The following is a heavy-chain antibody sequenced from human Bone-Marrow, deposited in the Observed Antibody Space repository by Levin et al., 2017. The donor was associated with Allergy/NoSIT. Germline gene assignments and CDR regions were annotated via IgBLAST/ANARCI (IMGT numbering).Heavy chain of an antibody. CDR3: AGYDTSGYHSPFVY. Sequence: GGSLRLSCAASGLIFSNYAMNWVRQAPGKGLEWVSQISGSGSNTHYADSVRGRFTFSRDNSNNTVYLQMNSLRADDTAVYYCAGYDTSGYHSPFVYWGQGTLVTVSS. V-gene: IGHV3-23*01. D-gene: IGHD3-22*01. CDR2: ISGSGSNT. CDR1: GLIFSNYA. J-gene: IGHJ4*02.